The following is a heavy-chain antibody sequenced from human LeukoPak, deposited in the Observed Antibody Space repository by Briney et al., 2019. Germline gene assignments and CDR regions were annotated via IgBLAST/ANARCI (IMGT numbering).Heavy chain of an antibody. CDR1: GFTFSSHW. Sequence: PGGSLRLSRAASGFTFSSHWMNWVRQAPGKGLEWVANIKQDGSEKYYVDSVKGRFTISRDNAKNSLFLQMNSLRAEDTAVYYCAREYSAMVIYYWGQGTLVTVSS. J-gene: IGHJ4*02. CDR3: AREYSAMVIYY. CDR2: IKQDGSEK. D-gene: IGHD5-18*01. V-gene: IGHV3-7*01.